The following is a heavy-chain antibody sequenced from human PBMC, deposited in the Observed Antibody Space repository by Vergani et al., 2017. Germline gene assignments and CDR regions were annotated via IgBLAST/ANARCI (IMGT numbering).Heavy chain of an antibody. CDR2: VYPSGTT. CDR1: GVSMQSGSFY. V-gene: IGHV4-61*02. D-gene: IGHD3/OR15-3a*01. CDR3: ARGETRTDWFDP. J-gene: IGHJ5*02. Sequence: QVQLHESGPGLVKPSETLSLICSVSGVSMQSGSFYWTWIRQTAGRRREWMGRVYPSGTTNYNPSLNGRVTIYVDKSKNVLSLWLNSVTAADTAVYYCARGETRTDWFDPWGQGTLVTVSS.